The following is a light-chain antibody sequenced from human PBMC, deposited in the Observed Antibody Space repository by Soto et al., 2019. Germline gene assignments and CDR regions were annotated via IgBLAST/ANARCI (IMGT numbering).Light chain of an antibody. CDR1: QSVSSN. V-gene: IGKV3-15*01. Sequence: EIVMTQSPAILSVSPGERATLSCRASQSVSSNLAWYQQKPGQAPRLLIYGASTRATDIPARFSGSGSGTEFTLTISSLQSEDFAVYYCQQYNDWPPLTFGGGTKVEIK. CDR3: QQYNDWPPLT. J-gene: IGKJ4*01. CDR2: GAS.